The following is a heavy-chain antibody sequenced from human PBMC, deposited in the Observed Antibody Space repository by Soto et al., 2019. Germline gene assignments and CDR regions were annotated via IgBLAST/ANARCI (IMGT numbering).Heavy chain of an antibody. CDR1: GFIFGDFA. Sequence: GGSLRLSCTTSGFIFGDFAMSWFRQAPGKGLEWVGFVRSKAYGGTTDYAASVRGRFVISRDDSKSIAYLQMNSLNTEDTAVYYCSREYYNLAVAPRYFDLWGRGALVTVSS. CDR2: VRSKAYGGTT. V-gene: IGHV3-49*03. CDR3: SREYYNLAVAPRYFDL. J-gene: IGHJ2*01. D-gene: IGHD6-19*01.